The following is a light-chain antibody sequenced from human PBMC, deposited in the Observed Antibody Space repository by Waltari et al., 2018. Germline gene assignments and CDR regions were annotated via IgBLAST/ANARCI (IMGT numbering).Light chain of an antibody. CDR1: QSVSRS. CDR2: GAS. CDR3: QHYVRLPVT. Sequence: IVLTQSPGTLSLSPGERATLSCRASQSVSRSLALYQQKPGQAPRLLIYGASSRATGVPDRFSGSGSGMDFSLTISRLEPEDFAVYYCQHYVRLPVTFGQGTKVEIK. V-gene: IGKV3-20*01. J-gene: IGKJ1*01.